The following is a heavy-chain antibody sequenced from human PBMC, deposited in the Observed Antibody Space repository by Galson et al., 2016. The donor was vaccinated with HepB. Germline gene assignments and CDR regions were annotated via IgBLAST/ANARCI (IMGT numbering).Heavy chain of an antibody. D-gene: IGHD1-26*01. CDR1: GYTFTTFS. J-gene: IGHJ4*02. V-gene: IGHV1-46*01. CDR2: INPSGAGT. Sequence: SCKASGYTFTTFSIHWVRQAPGQGLEWMGVINPSGAGTYYAQRFLGRVTMTRDTSTSTVYMELSSLRSEDTAFYYCARDSGAANYWGQGTLVTVSS. CDR3: ARDSGAANY.